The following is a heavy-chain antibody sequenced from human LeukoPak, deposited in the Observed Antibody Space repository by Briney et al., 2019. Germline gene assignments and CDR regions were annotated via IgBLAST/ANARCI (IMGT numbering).Heavy chain of an antibody. CDR3: ARVLRYFDWLSPPDY. D-gene: IGHD3-9*01. CDR2: ISSSSSTI. Sequence: GGSLRLSCAASGFTFSSYSMNWVRQAPGKGLEWVSYISSSSSTIYYADSVKGRFTISRDNAKNSLYLQMNSLRAEDTAVYYCARVLRYFDWLSPPDYWGQGTLVTVSS. V-gene: IGHV3-48*01. J-gene: IGHJ4*02. CDR1: GFTFSSYS.